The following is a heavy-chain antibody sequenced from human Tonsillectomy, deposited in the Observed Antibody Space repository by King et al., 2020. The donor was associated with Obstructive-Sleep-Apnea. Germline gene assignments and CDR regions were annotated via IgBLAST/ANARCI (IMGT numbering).Heavy chain of an antibody. J-gene: IGHJ4*02. Sequence: QLQESGPGLVKPSETLSLTCTVSGCSISSSSYYWGWIRQPPGKGLEWIGIIYYSGSTYYNPSLKSRVTISVDTSKNQFSLKLSSVTAADTAVYYCARDRVDVWLGLFDYWGQGTLVTVSS. CDR3: ARDRVDVWLGLFDY. CDR2: IYYSGST. V-gene: IGHV4-39*07. CDR1: GCSISSSSYY. D-gene: IGHD5-12*01.